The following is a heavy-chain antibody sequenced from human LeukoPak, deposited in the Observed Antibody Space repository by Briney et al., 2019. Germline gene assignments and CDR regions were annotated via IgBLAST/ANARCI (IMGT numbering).Heavy chain of an antibody. CDR3: AKGAGSSPSNWFDS. CDR2: ISGSGGST. J-gene: IGHJ5*01. V-gene: IGHV3-23*01. D-gene: IGHD6-6*01. CDR1: GFTFTSYV. Sequence: GGSLRLSCAASGFTFTSYVMIWVRQAPGKGLEWVTTISGSGGSTYYADSVKGRFTISRDNSKNTLYLQMSSLTAEDTALYYCAKGAGSSPSNWFDSWGQGTLVTVSS.